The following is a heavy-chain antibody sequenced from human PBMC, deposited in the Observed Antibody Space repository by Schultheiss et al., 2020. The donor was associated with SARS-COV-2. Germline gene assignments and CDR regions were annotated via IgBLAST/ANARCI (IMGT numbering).Heavy chain of an antibody. Sequence: GGSLRLSCAASGFTFSSYGMHWVRQAPGKGLEWVAVIWYDGSNKYYADSVKGRFTISRDNAKNSLYLQMNSLRSDDTAVYYCARDIVVVPAAIGYGSWFDPWGQGTLVTVSS. D-gene: IGHD2-2*02. V-gene: IGHV3-33*01. CDR1: GFTFSSYG. CDR2: IWYDGSNK. J-gene: IGHJ5*02. CDR3: ARDIVVVPAAIGYGSWFDP.